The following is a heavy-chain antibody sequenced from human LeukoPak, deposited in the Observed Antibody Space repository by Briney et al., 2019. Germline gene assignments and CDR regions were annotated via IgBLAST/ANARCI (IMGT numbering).Heavy chain of an antibody. CDR1: GFTFSSYA. Sequence: GGSLRLSCAAPGFTFSSYAMHWVRQAPGKGLEWVAVISYDGSNKYYADSAKGRFTISRDNSKNTLYLQMNSLRAEDTAVYYCARDLTEEGPESYWGQGTLVTVSS. V-gene: IGHV3-30-3*01. J-gene: IGHJ4*02. CDR2: ISYDGSNK. CDR3: ARDLTEEGPESY.